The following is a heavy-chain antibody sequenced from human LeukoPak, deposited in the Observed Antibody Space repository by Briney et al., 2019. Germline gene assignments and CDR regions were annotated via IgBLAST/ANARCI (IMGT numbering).Heavy chain of an antibody. CDR1: GVSFSGYY. CDR2: INHSGST. CDR3: ASQWLVRVWFDP. V-gene: IGHV4-34*01. D-gene: IGHD6-19*01. J-gene: IGHJ5*02. Sequence: SETLSLTCAVYGVSFSGYYWSWIRQPPGKGLEWIGEINHSGSTNYNPSLKSRVTISVDTSKNQFSLKLSSVTAADTAVYYCASQWLVRVWFDPWGQGTLVTVSS.